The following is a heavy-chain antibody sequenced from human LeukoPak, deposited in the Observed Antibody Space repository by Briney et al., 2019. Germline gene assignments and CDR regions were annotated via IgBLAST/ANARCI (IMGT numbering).Heavy chain of an antibody. V-gene: IGHV1-69*13. D-gene: IGHD2-8*01. CDR3: ARTNCTNGVCYHISYYYYGMDV. CDR2: IIPIFGTA. J-gene: IGHJ6*02. Sequence: ASVKVSYKASGGTFSSYAISWVRQAPGQGLEWMGGIIPIFGTANYAQKFQGRVTITADESTSTAYMELSSLRSEDTAVYYCARTNCTNGVCYHISYYYYGMDVWGQGTTVTVSS. CDR1: GGTFSSYA.